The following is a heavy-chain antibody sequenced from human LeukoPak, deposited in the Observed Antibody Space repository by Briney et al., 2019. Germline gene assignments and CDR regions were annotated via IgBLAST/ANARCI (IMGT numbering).Heavy chain of an antibody. Sequence: GGSLRLSCAASGFTFSTYRMSWVRQAPGKGLEWVSVIYSGGSTYYADSVKGRFTISRDNSKNTLYLQMNSLRAEDTAVYYCVRGDYGDYTLFDYWGQGTLVTVSS. V-gene: IGHV3-53*01. CDR1: GFTFSTYR. CDR2: IYSGGST. CDR3: VRGDYGDYTLFDY. J-gene: IGHJ4*02. D-gene: IGHD4-17*01.